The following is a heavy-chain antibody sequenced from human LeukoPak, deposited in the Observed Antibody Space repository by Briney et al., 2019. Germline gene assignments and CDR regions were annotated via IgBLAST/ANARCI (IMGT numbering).Heavy chain of an antibody. CDR2: INPNSGVT. Sequence: ASVKVSCKASGYTFTGYSMHWVRQAPGQGLEWMGWINPNSGVTNYAQEFQGRVTMTRDTSISTAYMELSSLRSDDTAVYYCARVGVEGASCYDYWGQGTLVTVSS. V-gene: IGHV1-2*02. CDR3: ARVGVEGASCYDY. CDR1: GYTFTGYS. D-gene: IGHD2-2*01. J-gene: IGHJ4*02.